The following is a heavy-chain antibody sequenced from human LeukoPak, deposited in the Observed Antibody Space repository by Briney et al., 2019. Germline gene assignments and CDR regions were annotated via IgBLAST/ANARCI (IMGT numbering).Heavy chain of an antibody. J-gene: IGHJ5*02. CDR1: GGSISSGGYY. D-gene: IGHD3-22*01. Sequence: SETLSLTCTVSGGSISSGGYYWSWIRQPPGKGLEWIGEINHSGSTNYNPSLKSRVTISVDTSKNQFSLKLSSVTAADTAVYYCARDVRFRIYDSSGIVWFDPWGQGTLVTVPS. V-gene: IGHV4-39*07. CDR3: ARDVRFRIYDSSGIVWFDP. CDR2: INHSGST.